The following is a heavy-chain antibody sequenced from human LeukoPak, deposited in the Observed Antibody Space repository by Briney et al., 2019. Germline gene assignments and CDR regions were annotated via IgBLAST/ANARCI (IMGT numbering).Heavy chain of an antibody. CDR2: IKQDGSEK. V-gene: IGHV3-7*01. Sequence: GGSLRLSCAASGFTFSSYWMSWVRQAPGKGLEWVANIKQDGSEKYYVDSVKGRFTISRDNAKNSLFLQMNSLRVEDTAVYYCAKVESVGTMDYWGQGTLVTVSS. D-gene: IGHD4-23*01. CDR1: GFTFSSYW. J-gene: IGHJ4*02. CDR3: AKVESVGTMDY.